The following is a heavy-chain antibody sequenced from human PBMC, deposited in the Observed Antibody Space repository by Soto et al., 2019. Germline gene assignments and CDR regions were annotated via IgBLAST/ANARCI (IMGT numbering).Heavy chain of an antibody. Sequence: QLQLQESGPGLVKPSETLSLTCTVSRGSISSSSHYWGWIRQPPGKGREWIGTVYYGGGTKYNPSLKHRVTIAVDTSKNHLSLKLTFVTGADTAMYYCVSPHCMGDRCDLTYWGQGALVTVSS. D-gene: IGHD3-16*01. CDR3: VSPHCMGDRCDLTY. CDR2: VYYGGGT. CDR1: RGSISSSSHY. V-gene: IGHV4-39*02. J-gene: IGHJ4*02.